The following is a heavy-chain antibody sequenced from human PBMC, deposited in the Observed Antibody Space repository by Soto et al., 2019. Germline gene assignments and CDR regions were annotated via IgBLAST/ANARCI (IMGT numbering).Heavy chain of an antibody. D-gene: IGHD3-22*01. J-gene: IGHJ4*02. V-gene: IGHV3-23*01. CDR3: AKGLVRFESIGYPAFY. CDR2: ISGSGSGT. Sequence: EVQLLESGGGLVQPGGSLRLSCVASGFTFSSYAMSWVRQAPGKGLEWVSAISGSGSGTYYADSVKGRFTISRDNPKNTLYLQMDSLRAEDTAVYYCAKGLVRFESIGYPAFYWGQATLVTVSS. CDR1: GFTFSSYA.